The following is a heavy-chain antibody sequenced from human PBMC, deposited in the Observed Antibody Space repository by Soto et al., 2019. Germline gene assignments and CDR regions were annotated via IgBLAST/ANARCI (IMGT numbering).Heavy chain of an antibody. Sequence: GASVKVSCKASGYTFTSYAMHWVRQAPGQGLEWMGWINAGNGNTKYSQKFQSRVTITMDTSASTSYKELNSLRSEDTAVYFCAREFCIGTSCFGGGHWGQGTLVTVSS. CDR1: GYTFTSYA. CDR2: INAGNGNT. J-gene: IGHJ4*02. V-gene: IGHV1-3*01. CDR3: AREFCIGTSCFGGGH. D-gene: IGHD2-2*01.